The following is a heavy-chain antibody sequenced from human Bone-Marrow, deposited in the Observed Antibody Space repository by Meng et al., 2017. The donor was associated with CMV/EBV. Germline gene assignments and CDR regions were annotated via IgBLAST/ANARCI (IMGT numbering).Heavy chain of an antibody. CDR2: ISAYNGNT. V-gene: IGHV1-18*01. D-gene: IGHD1-7*01. CDR3: AREPRLELRGWTVDYYYGMDV. CDR1: GYTFTSYG. Sequence: ASVKVSCKASGYTFTSYGISWVRQAPGQGLEWMGWISAYNGNTNYAQKLQGRVTMTTDTSTSTAYMELRSLRSDDTAVYYCAREPRLELRGWTVDYYYGMDVWCQGTTVTVSS. J-gene: IGHJ6*02.